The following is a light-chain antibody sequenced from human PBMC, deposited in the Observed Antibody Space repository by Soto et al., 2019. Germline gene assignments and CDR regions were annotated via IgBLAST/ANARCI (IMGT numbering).Light chain of an antibody. V-gene: IGKV3-20*01. CDR2: GAS. CDR1: QSVCSSY. Sequence: DIVLTQSPGTLSLSPGERATLSCRASQSVCSSYLARYQQKPGQAPRLLIYGASSRATGIPDRFSGGGSGTEFTLTISRREPEDVAVFYCQQYGSSPPATFGGGTKVEIK. J-gene: IGKJ4*01. CDR3: QQYGSSPPAT.